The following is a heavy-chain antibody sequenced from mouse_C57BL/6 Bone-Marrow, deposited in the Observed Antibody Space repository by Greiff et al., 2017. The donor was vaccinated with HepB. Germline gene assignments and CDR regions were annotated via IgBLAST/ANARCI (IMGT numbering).Heavy chain of an antibody. CDR1: GYSFTGYY. V-gene: IGHV1-42*01. J-gene: IGHJ3*01. CDR2: INPSTGGT. CDR3: TRWIYYYYDAAWFAY. Sequence: EVQLQQSGPELVKPGASVKISCKASGYSFTGYYMNWVKQSPEKSLEWIGEINPSTGGTTYNQKFKAKATLTVDKSSSTANMQLKSLTSEDSAVYYWTRWIYYYYDAAWFAYWGQGTLVTVSA. D-gene: IGHD2-4*01.